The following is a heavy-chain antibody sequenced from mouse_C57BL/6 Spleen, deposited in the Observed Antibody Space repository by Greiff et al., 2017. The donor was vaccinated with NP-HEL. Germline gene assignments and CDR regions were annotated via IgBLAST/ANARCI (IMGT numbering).Heavy chain of an antibody. D-gene: IGHD1-1*01. V-gene: IGHV1-19*01. CDR1: GYTFTDYY. Sequence: EVQLQQSGPVLVKPGASVKMSCKASGYTFTDYYMNWVKQSHGQSLEWIGVINPYNGGTSYNQKFKGKATLTVDKSSSTTYMELNSLTSEDSAVYYCARREAVVADYAIGYWGQGTSVTVSS. J-gene: IGHJ4*01. CDR3: ARREAVVADYAIGY. CDR2: INPYNGGT.